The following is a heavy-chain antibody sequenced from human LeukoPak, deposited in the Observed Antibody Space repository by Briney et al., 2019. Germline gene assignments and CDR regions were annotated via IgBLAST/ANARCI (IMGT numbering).Heavy chain of an antibody. Sequence: GGSLRLSCAASGFTFSSYSMNWVRQAPGKGLEWVSSISSSSNYIYYADSVRGRFTISRDNAKNSLYLQMNSLRAEDTAVYYCAQNFYDSSGLYFDYWGQGTLVTVSS. CDR1: GFTFSSYS. J-gene: IGHJ4*02. CDR3: AQNFYDSSGLYFDY. D-gene: IGHD3-22*01. CDR2: ISSSSNYI. V-gene: IGHV3-21*01.